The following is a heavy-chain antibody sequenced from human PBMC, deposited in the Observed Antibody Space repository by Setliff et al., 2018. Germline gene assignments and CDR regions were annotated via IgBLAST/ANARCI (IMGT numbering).Heavy chain of an antibody. D-gene: IGHD3-3*01. CDR1: GITFSSYW. CDR2: INSDGSST. J-gene: IGHJ4*02. CDR3: ARERYFRSGYHN. Sequence: PGGSLRLSCAASGITFSSYWMHWVRQAPGKGLVWVSHINSDGSSTSYADSVKGRFTISRDNAKNSLYLQMNSLRAEDTAVYYCARERYFRSGYHNWGQGTLVTVS. V-gene: IGHV3-74*01.